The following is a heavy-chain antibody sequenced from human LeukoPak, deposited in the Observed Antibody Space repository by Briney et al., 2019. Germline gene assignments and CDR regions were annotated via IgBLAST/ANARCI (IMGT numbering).Heavy chain of an antibody. J-gene: IGHJ4*02. CDR2: ISGSGGST. CDR1: GFTFSSYA. D-gene: IGHD2-15*01. Sequence: GGSLRLSCAASGFTFSSYAMSWVRQAPGKGLEWVSAISGSGGSTYYADSVKGRFTIYRDNSKNTLYLQMNSLRAEDTAVYYCAKARYCSGGSCYSDYWGQGTLVTVSS. V-gene: IGHV3-23*01. CDR3: AKARYCSGGSCYSDY.